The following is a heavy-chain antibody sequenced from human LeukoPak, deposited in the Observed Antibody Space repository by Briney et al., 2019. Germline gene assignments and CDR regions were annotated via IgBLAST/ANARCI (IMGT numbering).Heavy chain of an antibody. J-gene: IGHJ6*03. CDR3: ARVFYRVRGVRGYYYMDV. D-gene: IGHD3-10*01. V-gene: IGHV4-4*07. CDR1: GGSISSYY. CDR2: IYTSGST. Sequence: SETLSLTCTVSGGSISSYYWSWIRQPAGKGLEWIGRIYTSGSTNYNPSLKSRVTISVDTSKNQFSLKLSSVTAADTAVYYCARVFYRVRGVRGYYYMDVWGKGTTVTVSS.